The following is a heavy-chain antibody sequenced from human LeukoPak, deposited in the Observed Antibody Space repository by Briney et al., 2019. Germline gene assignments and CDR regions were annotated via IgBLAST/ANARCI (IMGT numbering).Heavy chain of an antibody. CDR2: ISSSGTYV. J-gene: IGHJ3*02. D-gene: IGHD3-9*01. V-gene: IGHV3-21*01. Sequence: GGSLRLSCAASGITFSSYWMSWVRQAPGKGLEWVSSISSSGTYVYCADSVKGRFTISRDNAKNSLSLQMNSLRADDAAVYYCARASSKQLAGYLPDGFDIWGQGTMVTVSS. CDR1: GITFSSYW. CDR3: ARASSKQLAGYLPDGFDI.